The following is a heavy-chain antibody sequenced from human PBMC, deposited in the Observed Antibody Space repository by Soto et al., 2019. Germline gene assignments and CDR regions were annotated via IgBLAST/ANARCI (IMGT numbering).Heavy chain of an antibody. Sequence: SETLSLTCTVSGGSISSGGYYWSWIRQHPGKGLEWIGYIYYSGSTYYNPSLKSRVTISVDTSKNQFSLKLSSVTAADTAVYYCARDDYGGNSAGGQYYYGMDVWGQGTTVTVSS. CDR2: IYYSGST. CDR3: ARDDYGGNSAGGQYYYGMDV. D-gene: IGHD4-17*01. V-gene: IGHV4-31*03. J-gene: IGHJ6*02. CDR1: GGSISSGGYY.